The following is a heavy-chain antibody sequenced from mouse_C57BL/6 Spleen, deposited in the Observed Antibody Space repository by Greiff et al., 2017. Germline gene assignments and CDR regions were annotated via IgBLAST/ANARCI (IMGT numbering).Heavy chain of an antibody. V-gene: IGHV1-82*01. Sequence: VQVVESGPELVKPGASVKISCQASGYAFSSSWMNWVKQRPGKGLEWIGRIYPGDGDTNYNGKFKGKATLTADKSSSTAYMQLSSLTSEDSAVYFCARSEGFAYGGQGTLVTVSA. J-gene: IGHJ3*01. CDR3: ARSEGFAY. CDR1: GYAFSSSW. CDR2: IYPGDGDT.